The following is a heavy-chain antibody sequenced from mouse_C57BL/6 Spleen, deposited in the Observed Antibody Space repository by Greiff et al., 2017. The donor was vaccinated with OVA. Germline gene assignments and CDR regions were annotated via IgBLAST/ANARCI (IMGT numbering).Heavy chain of an antibody. Sequence: EVQLVESGGGLVKPGGSLKLSCAASGFTFSDYGMHWVRQAPEKGLEWVAYISSGSSTIYYADTVKGRFTISRDNAKNTLFLQMTSLRSEDTAMYYCAREGRYYDYAWFAYWGQGTLVTVSA. CDR2: ISSGSSTI. J-gene: IGHJ3*01. CDR3: AREGRYYDYAWFAY. CDR1: GFTFSDYG. V-gene: IGHV5-17*01. D-gene: IGHD2-4*01.